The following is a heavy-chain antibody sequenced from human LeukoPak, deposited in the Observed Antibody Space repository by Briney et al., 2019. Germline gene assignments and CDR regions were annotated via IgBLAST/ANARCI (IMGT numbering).Heavy chain of an antibody. CDR1: GFTFDTYT. CDR2: ISANGANT. D-gene: IGHD4-23*01. Sequence: GGSLRLSCAVSGFTFDTYTMSWVRQAPGKGLEWVSSISANGANTYYADPVKGRFTISRDNSKSTLHLQLNSLGAEDTAVYYCWDFRGGYWGQGTLVTVSS. J-gene: IGHJ4*02. V-gene: IGHV3-23*01. CDR3: WDFRGGY.